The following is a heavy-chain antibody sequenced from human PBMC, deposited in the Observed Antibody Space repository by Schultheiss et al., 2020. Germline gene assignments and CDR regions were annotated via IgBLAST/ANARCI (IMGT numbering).Heavy chain of an antibody. CDR2: IGTAGDT. D-gene: IGHD6-19*01. V-gene: IGHV3-13*04. CDR1: GFTFSSYD. J-gene: IGHJ4*02. CDR3: ASGDHQAVAAFYFDY. Sequence: GGSLRLSCAASGFTFSSYDMHWVRQATGKGLEWVSAIGTAGDTYYPGSVKGRFTISRENAKNSLYLQMNSLRDEDTAVYYCASGDHQAVAAFYFDYWGQGTLVNVYS.